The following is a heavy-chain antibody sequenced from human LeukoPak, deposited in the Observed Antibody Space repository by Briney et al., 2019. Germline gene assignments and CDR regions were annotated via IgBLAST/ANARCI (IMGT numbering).Heavy chain of an antibody. CDR2: ITSSSSTI. J-gene: IGHJ4*02. Sequence: GGSLRLSCAASGFTFSSYNMNWVRQAPRKGLEWVSYITSSSSTIYYADSVKGRFTISRDNAKNSLYLQMNSLRAEDTAVYYCARADRYYDVFTGKMGDYWGQGTLVTVSS. CDR3: ARADRYYDVFTGKMGDY. CDR1: GFTFSSYN. V-gene: IGHV3-48*01. D-gene: IGHD3-9*01.